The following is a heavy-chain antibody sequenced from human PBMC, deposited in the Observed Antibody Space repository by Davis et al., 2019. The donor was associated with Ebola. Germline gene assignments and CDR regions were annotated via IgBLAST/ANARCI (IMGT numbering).Heavy chain of an antibody. CDR1: GFTFSNSA. J-gene: IGHJ4*02. Sequence: GGSLRLSCAASGFTFSNSAMSWVRQAPGKGLEWVSSISSSSSYIYYADSVKGRFTISRDNAKNSLYLQMNSLRAEDTAVYYCAREEVVGAIAYWGQGTLVTVSS. V-gene: IGHV3-21*04. CDR3: AREEVVGAIAY. D-gene: IGHD1-26*01. CDR2: ISSSSSYI.